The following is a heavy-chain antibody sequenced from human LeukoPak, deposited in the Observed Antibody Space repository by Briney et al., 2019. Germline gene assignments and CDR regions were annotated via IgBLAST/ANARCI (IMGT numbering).Heavy chain of an antibody. Sequence: GGSLRLSCAASGFTFSNHCMNWVRQAPGKGLEWVANIKQDGSEKYYVDSVKGRFTISRDNAKNSLYLQMNSLRAEDTAVYYCARDTDYWGQGTLVTVSS. CDR2: IKQDGSEK. J-gene: IGHJ4*02. CDR3: ARDTDY. CDR1: GFTFSNHC. V-gene: IGHV3-7*01.